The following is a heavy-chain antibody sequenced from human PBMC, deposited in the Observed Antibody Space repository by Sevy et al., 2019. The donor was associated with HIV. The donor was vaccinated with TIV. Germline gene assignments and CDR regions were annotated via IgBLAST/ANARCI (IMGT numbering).Heavy chain of an antibody. D-gene: IGHD2-15*01. CDR2: ISSSSSTI. CDR3: ATREGGYCSGGSCHVDY. V-gene: IGHV3-48*02. Sequence: GGSLRLSCAASGFTFSSYSMNWVRQAPGKGLERVSYISSSSSTIYYADSVKGRFTISRDNAKNSLYLQMNSLRDEDTAVYYCATREGGYCSGGSCHVDYWCQGTLVTVSS. CDR1: GFTFSSYS. J-gene: IGHJ4*02.